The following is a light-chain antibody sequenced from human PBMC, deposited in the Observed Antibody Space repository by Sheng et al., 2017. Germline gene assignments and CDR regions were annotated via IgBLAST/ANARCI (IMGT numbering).Light chain of an antibody. CDR3: QQYDSSPRT. J-gene: IGKJ1*01. CDR2: GAS. V-gene: IGKV3-20*01. CDR1: QSLSNKY. Sequence: EIVLTQSPGTLSLSPGEGATLSCRASQSLSNKYLAWYQQKPGQAPRLLIYGASTRAGGIPDRFSDSGSATDFTLTISRLEPEDFAVYYCQQYDSSPRTFGQGTKVEIK.